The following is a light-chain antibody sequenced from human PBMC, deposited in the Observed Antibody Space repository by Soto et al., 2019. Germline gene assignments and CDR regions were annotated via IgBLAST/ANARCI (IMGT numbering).Light chain of an antibody. V-gene: IGLV1-40*01. J-gene: IGLJ7*01. CDR2: ANI. CDR3: ATWDGSLPAEV. CDR1: SSNLGADYD. Sequence: QSVLTQPPSVSGAPGQRVTISCTGSSSNLGADYDVHWYQQFPGTAPKVLIYANINRPSGVPDRFSASKSGTSGTLDITGLQTGDEADYYCATWDGSLPAEVFGGGTQLTVL.